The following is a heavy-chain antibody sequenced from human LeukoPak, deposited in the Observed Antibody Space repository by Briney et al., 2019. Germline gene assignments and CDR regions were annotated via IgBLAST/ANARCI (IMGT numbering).Heavy chain of an antibody. Sequence: GGSLRLSCAASGLTFSNYAMSWVRQAPGKGLEWVSGISWNSGSIGYADSVKGRFTISRDNAKNSLYLQMNSLRAEDTALYYCXXDMGGGSNYVLDYWGQGTLVTVSS. CDR2: ISWNSGSI. D-gene: IGHD4-11*01. CDR3: XXDMGGGSNYVLDY. J-gene: IGHJ4*02. CDR1: GLTFSNYA. V-gene: IGHV3-9*01.